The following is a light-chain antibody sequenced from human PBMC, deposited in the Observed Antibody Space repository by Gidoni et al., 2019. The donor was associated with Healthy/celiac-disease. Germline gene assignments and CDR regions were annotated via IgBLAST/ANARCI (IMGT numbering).Light chain of an antibody. CDR3: SSYTSSSTV. CDR1: SRAVGGYNY. V-gene: IGLV2-14*03. J-gene: IGLJ2*01. Sequence: QSALTQPASVSGSPGQSITISCTGTSRAVGGYNYVSWYQQHPGKAPKLMIYDGSNRPSVVSNRFSGSTSGNTASLTISGLQAEDEADYYCSSYTSSSTVFGGGTKLTVL. CDR2: DGS.